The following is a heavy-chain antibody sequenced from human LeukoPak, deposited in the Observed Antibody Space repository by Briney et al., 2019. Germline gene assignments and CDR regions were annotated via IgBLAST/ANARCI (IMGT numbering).Heavy chain of an antibody. D-gene: IGHD5-24*01. J-gene: IGHJ5*02. CDR3: ARGGGLVEMATITSWFDP. CDR1: GGPFSGYY. Sequence: PSETLSLTCAVYGGPFSGYYWSWIRQPPGKGLEWIGEINHSGSTNYNPSLKSRVTISVDTSKNQFSLKLSSVTAADTAVYYCARGGGLVEMATITSWFDPWGQGTLVTVSS. CDR2: INHSGST. V-gene: IGHV4-34*01.